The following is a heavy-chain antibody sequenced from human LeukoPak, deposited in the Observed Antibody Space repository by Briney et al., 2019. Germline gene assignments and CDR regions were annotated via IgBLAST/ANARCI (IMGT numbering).Heavy chain of an antibody. CDR3: ARWTVDPPSKVVSYGMDV. V-gene: IGHV4-61*02. D-gene: IGHD2-2*01. Sequence: PSETLSLTCTVSGGSISSGSYYWSWIRQPAGKGLEWIGRIYTSGSTNCNPSLKSRVTISVDTSKNQFSLKLSSVTAADTAVYYCARWTVDPPSKVVSYGMDVWGQGTTVTVSS. CDR2: IYTSGST. CDR1: GGSISSGSYY. J-gene: IGHJ6*02.